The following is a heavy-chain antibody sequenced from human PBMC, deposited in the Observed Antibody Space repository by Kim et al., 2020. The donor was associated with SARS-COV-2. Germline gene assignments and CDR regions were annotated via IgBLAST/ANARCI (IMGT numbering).Heavy chain of an antibody. CDR2: I. Sequence: INYADAGKGRFPNSRANAKNSLYLQMNSLRDEDTAVYYCARGDYLKGFDYWGQGTLVAVSS. CDR3: ARGDYLKGFDY. J-gene: IGHJ4*02. V-gene: IGHV3-48*02. D-gene: IGHD3-16*01.